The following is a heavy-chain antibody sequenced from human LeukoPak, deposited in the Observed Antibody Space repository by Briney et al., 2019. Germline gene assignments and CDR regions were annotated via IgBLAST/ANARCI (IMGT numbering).Heavy chain of an antibody. CDR3: ARVATIRYYYYYYMDV. J-gene: IGHJ6*03. CDR1: GYTFTSYA. Sequence: ASVKVSCKASGYTFTSYAMNWVRQAPGQGLEWMGWINTNTGNPTYAQGFTGRFVFSLDTSVSTAYLQISSLKAEDTAVYYCARVATIRYYYYYYMDVWGKGTTVTVSS. CDR2: INTNTGNP. D-gene: IGHD5-12*01. V-gene: IGHV7-4-1*02.